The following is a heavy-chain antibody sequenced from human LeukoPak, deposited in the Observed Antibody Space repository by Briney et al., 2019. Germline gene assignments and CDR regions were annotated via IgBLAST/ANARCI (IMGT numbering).Heavy chain of an antibody. J-gene: IGHJ4*02. Sequence: GGSLRLSCAASGFTFSSYAMSWVRQAPGKGLEWVSAISGSGGSTYYADSVKGRFTISRDNSKNTLYLQMSSLRAEDTAVYYCAKLIAVAGTGYYWGQGTLVTVSS. CDR2: ISGSGGST. V-gene: IGHV3-23*01. D-gene: IGHD6-19*01. CDR1: GFTFSSYA. CDR3: AKLIAVAGTGYY.